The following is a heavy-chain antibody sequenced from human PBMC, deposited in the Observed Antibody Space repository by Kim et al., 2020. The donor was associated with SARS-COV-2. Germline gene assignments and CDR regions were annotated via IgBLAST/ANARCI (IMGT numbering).Heavy chain of an antibody. CDR1: GGSISTDDDY. V-gene: IGHV4-31*03. D-gene: IGHD2-21*02. CDR2: ISYIGTT. Sequence: SETLSLTCTVSGGSISTDDDYWSWIRQSPERGLEWIGFISYIGTTYYNPSLESRLTISVDTSNNVFSLSLSSVTAADTAIYFCARDPTLQTQGGHFDVWSRGTLVTVSS. CDR3: ARDPTLQTQGGHFDV. J-gene: IGHJ2*01.